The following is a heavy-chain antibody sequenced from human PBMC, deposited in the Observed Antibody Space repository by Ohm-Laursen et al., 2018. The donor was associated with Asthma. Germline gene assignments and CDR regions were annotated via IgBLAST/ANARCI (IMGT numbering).Heavy chain of an antibody. V-gene: IGHV3-30-3*01. D-gene: IGHD1-26*01. CDR1: GFTFRSYA. J-gene: IGHJ6*02. CDR2: ISYDGSNK. CDR3: ARDRMVGATDYYYGMDV. Sequence: SLRLSCAASGFTFRSYAMHWVRQAPGKGLEWVAVISYDGSNKYYADSVKGRFTISRDNSKNTLYLQTSSLRAEDTAVYYCARDRMVGATDYYYGMDVWGQGTTVTVSS.